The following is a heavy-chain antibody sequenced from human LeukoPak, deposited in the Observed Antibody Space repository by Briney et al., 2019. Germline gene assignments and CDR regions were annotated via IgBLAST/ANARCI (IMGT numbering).Heavy chain of an antibody. V-gene: IGHV4-30-4*08. CDR1: GGSISSGDYY. Sequence: SQTLSPTCTVSGGSISSGDYYWSWIRQPPGKGLEWTGYIYYSGSTYYNPSLKSRVTISVDTSKNQFSLKLSSVTAADTAVYYCARGIAIQDYYYYYMDVWGKGTTVTVSS. CDR3: ARGIAIQDYYYYYMDV. CDR2: IYYSGST. J-gene: IGHJ6*03.